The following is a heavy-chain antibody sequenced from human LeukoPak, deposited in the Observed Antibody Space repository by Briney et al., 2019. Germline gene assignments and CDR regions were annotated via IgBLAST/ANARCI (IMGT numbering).Heavy chain of an antibody. Sequence: GGSLRLSCAASGFTFSSYSMNWVRQAPGKGLEWVSYISSSSSTIYYADSVKGRFTISRDNSKNTLYLQMNSLRAEDTAVYYCAKDNAYYYADYWGQGTLVTVSS. CDR2: ISSSSSTI. D-gene: IGHD3-10*01. J-gene: IGHJ4*02. V-gene: IGHV3-48*01. CDR1: GFTFSSYS. CDR3: AKDNAYYYADY.